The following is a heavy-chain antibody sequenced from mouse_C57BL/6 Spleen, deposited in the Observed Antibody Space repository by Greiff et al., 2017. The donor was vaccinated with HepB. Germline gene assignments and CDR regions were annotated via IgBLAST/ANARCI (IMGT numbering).Heavy chain of an antibody. Sequence: EVKLVESGGDLVKPGGSLKLSCAASGITFSSYGMSWVRQTPDKRLEWVATISSGGSYTYYPDSVKGRFTISRDNAKNTLYLQMSSLKSEDTAMYYCARLYYYGSSPYYFDYWGQGTTLTVSS. D-gene: IGHD1-1*01. V-gene: IGHV5-6*02. CDR3: ARLYYYGSSPYYFDY. CDR2: ISSGGSYT. J-gene: IGHJ2*01. CDR1: GITFSSYG.